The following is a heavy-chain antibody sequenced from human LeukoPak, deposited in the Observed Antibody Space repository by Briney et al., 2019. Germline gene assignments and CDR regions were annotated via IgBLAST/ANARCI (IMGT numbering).Heavy chain of an antibody. V-gene: IGHV3-7*01. CDR1: GFTFSSYW. D-gene: IGHD3-16*01. J-gene: IGHJ6*03. CDR3: ARDPAGGYYMDV. Sequence: GGSLRLSCAASGFTFSSYWMSWVRQAPGHGLEGVANIKQDGSEKYYVDSVKGRFTISRDNAKNSLYLQMNSLRAEDTAVYYCARDPAGGYYMDVWGKGTTVTVSS. CDR2: IKQDGSEK.